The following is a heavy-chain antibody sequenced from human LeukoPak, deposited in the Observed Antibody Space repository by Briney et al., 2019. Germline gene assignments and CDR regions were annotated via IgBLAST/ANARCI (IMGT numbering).Heavy chain of an antibody. CDR3: VNSGYDGYYYYYYMDV. J-gene: IGHJ6*03. Sequence: GGSLRLSCAASGFTFSSYEMNWVRQAPGKGLEWVSYISSSGSTIYYADSVKGRFTISRDNAKNSLYLQMNSLRAEDTAVYYCVNSGYDGYYYYYYMDVWGKGTTVTISS. V-gene: IGHV3-48*03. CDR1: GFTFSSYE. CDR2: ISSSGSTI. D-gene: IGHD5-12*01.